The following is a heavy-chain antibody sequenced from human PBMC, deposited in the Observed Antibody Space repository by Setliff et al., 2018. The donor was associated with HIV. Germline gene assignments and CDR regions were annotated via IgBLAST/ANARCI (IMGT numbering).Heavy chain of an antibody. CDR2: ISYSGST. CDR1: GGSISSHH. J-gene: IGHJ5*02. Sequence: PSDTLSLTCIVSGGSISSHHWRWIRQPPGKGLEWIGYISYSGSTSYNPSLKSRATISVDTSKNKFSLNLRSVTAADTAFYYCARLREGSTRLIGTWGQGILVNVSS. CDR3: ARLREGSTRLIGT. D-gene: IGHD3-10*01. V-gene: IGHV4-59*11.